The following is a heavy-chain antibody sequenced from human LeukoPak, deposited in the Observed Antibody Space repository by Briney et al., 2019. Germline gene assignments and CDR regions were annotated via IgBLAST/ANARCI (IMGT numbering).Heavy chain of an antibody. Sequence: SETLSLTCAVYGGSFSGYYWSWIRQPPGKGLEWIGEINHSGSTNYNPSLKSRVTISVDTSKNQFSLKLSSVTAADTAVYYCARGLNLVYYDFWSGSRYYYYMDVWGKGTTVTVSS. V-gene: IGHV4-34*01. CDR1: GGSFSGYY. CDR3: ARGLNLVYYDFWSGSRYYYYMDV. D-gene: IGHD3-3*01. J-gene: IGHJ6*03. CDR2: INHSGST.